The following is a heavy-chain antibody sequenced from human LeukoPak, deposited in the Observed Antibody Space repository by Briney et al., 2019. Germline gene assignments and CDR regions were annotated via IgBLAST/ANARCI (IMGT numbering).Heavy chain of an antibody. CDR2: IDPSDSYS. D-gene: IGHD3-22*01. V-gene: IGHV5-10-1*01. J-gene: IGHJ4*02. CDR1: GYSFTSCW. Sequence: KRGESLKISCKGSGYSFTSCWISWVRQLSGKGLEWMGRIDPSDSYSNYNPSFQGHVTISADKSISTAYLQWSSLKASDTAMYYCARLSKNYYDSSVNEDYFDYWGQGTLVTVSS. CDR3: ARLSKNYYDSSVNEDYFDY.